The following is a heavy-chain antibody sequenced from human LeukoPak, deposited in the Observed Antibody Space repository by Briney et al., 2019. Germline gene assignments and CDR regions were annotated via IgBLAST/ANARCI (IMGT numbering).Heavy chain of an antibody. V-gene: IGHV4-59*01. CDR3: ARSRYYYDSSGYYYSKNTNIEFDL. CDR1: GGSISSYY. J-gene: IGHJ2*01. Sequence: PSETLSLTCTVSGGSISSYYWNWIRQPPGEGLEWIGYFHYSGSTNYNPSLKSRVTISVDTSKNQFSLKLSSVTAADTAVYYCARSRYYYDSSGYYYSKNTNIEFDLWGRGTLVTVSS. CDR2: FHYSGST. D-gene: IGHD3-22*01.